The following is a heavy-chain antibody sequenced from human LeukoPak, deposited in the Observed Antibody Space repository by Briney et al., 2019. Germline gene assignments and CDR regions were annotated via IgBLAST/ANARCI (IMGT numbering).Heavy chain of an antibody. J-gene: IGHJ4*02. CDR1: GYTFTDYY. D-gene: IGHD2-15*01. CDR2: VNPEDGET. Sequence: ASVKLSCKVSGYTFTDYYMHWVQQAPGKGLEWMGLVNPEDGETIYAEKYQGRVTITADTSTDTAYMELSSLRSEDTAVYYCATVSVVLPRWGQGTLVTVSS. CDR3: ATVSVVLPR. V-gene: IGHV1-69-2*01.